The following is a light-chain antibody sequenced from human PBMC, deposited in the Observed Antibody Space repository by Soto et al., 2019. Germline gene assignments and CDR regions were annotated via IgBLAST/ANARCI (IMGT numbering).Light chain of an antibody. V-gene: IGKV3-11*01. CDR1: QSVSSS. CDR3: QQRANWPIT. Sequence: EIVLTQSPATLSLSPGERATLSCRTSQSVSSSLAWYQQKPGQAPRLLIYNASNRATGIPARFSGSGSGTDFPLTISSLETEDFAVYYCQQRANWPITFGQGTRLEIK. J-gene: IGKJ5*01. CDR2: NAS.